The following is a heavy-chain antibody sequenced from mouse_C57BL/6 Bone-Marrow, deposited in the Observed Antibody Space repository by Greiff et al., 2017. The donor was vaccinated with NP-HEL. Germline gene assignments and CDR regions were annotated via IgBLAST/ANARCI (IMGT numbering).Heavy chain of an antibody. Sequence: QVQLQQSGAELARPGASVKLSCKASGYTFTSYGISWVKQRTGQGLEWIGEIYPRSGNTYYNEKFKGKATLTADKSSSTAYMELRSLTSEDSAVYVCARQGGLLPYADWGPGILVTAAA. D-gene: IGHD2-3*01. V-gene: IGHV1-81*01. CDR1: GYTFTSYG. CDR2: IYPRSGNT. J-gene: IGHJ3*01. CDR3: ARQGGLLPYAD.